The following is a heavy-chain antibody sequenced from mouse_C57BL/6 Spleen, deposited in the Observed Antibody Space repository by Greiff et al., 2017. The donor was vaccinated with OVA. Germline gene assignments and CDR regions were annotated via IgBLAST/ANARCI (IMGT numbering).Heavy chain of an antibody. CDR2: IDPETGGT. Sequence: QVQLQQSGAELVRPGASVTLSCKASGYTFTDYEMHWVKQTPVHGLEWIGAIDPETGGTAYNQKFKGKAILTADKSSSTAYMELRSLTSEDSAVYYCTRLLRSPMDYWGQGTSVTVSS. CDR1: GYTFTDYE. CDR3: TRLLRSPMDY. V-gene: IGHV1-15*01. D-gene: IGHD1-1*01. J-gene: IGHJ4*01.